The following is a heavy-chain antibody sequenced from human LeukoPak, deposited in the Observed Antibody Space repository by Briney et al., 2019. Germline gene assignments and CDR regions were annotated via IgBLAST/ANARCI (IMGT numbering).Heavy chain of an antibody. D-gene: IGHD1-26*01. V-gene: IGHV1-8*01. CDR2: MNPNSGNT. CDR3: ARGLGISGSYDELAFDI. CDR1: GYTFTSYD. J-gene: IGHJ3*02. Sequence: VASVKVSCKASGYTFTSYDINWVRQATGQGLEWMGWMNPNSGNTGYAQKFQGRVTMTRNTSISTAYMELSSLRSEDTAVYYCARGLGISGSYDELAFDIWGQGTMVTVSS.